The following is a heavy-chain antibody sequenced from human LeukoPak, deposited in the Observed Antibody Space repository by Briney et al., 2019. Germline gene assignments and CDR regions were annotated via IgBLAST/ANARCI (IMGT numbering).Heavy chain of an antibody. V-gene: IGHV3-23*01. CDR2: ISGSVGST. Sequence: PGGSLRLSCAASGFTFSSYAMSWVPQAPGKGLEWGSAISGSVGSTSYADSVKGRFTISRDNSKNTLYLQMNSLRAEDTAVYYCAKDRYYYDSSGYYSSPFDYWGQGTLVTVSS. J-gene: IGHJ4*02. CDR3: AKDRYYYDSSGYYSSPFDY. D-gene: IGHD3-22*01. CDR1: GFTFSSYA.